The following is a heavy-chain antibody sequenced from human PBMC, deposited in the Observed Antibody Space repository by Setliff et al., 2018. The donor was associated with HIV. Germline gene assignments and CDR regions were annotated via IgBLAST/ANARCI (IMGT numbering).Heavy chain of an antibody. Sequence: GGSLRLSCAASGFIFDDYAMHWVRQAPGKGLEWVSAISDSGDNTYYADSVKGRFTISRDNSRDTLYLQMNSLRGEDTAVYYCSRHLGYCSTNYFYMDVWGKGTTVTVSS. D-gene: IGHD2-2*03. J-gene: IGHJ6*03. CDR2: ISDSGDNT. CDR1: GFIFDDYA. V-gene: IGHV3-23*01. CDR3: SRHLGYCSTNYFYMDV.